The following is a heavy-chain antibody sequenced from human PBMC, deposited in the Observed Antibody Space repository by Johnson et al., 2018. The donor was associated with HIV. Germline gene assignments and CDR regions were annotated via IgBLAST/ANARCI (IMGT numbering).Heavy chain of an antibody. V-gene: IGHV3-11*01. J-gene: IGHJ3*02. CDR1: GFTFSDYY. CDR3: ARGVRDSSGYPFAFDI. CDR2: ISWNSGSI. D-gene: IGHD3-22*01. Sequence: QVQLVESGGGLVKPGGSLRLSCAASGFTFSDYYMSWIRQAPGKGLEWVSGISWNSGSIGYADSVKGRFTISRDNANNSLYLQMNSLRAEDTALYYCARGVRDSSGYPFAFDIWGQGTMVSVSS.